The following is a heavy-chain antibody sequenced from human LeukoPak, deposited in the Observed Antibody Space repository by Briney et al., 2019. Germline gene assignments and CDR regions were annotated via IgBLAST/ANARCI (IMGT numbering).Heavy chain of an antibody. CDR3: AREARSPLPVTDSGDY. CDR2: MFYNGAT. Sequence: SETLSLTCSVSLGSISSSDYYWGWIRQSPGKGLEWIGTMFYNGATKTNPSLSSRVSMSIDTSMNQFSLKLRSVTAADTAVYCAREARSPLPVTDSGDYWGQGTLVTVSS. J-gene: IGHJ4*02. CDR1: LGSISSSDYY. D-gene: IGHD2-21*02. V-gene: IGHV4-39*07.